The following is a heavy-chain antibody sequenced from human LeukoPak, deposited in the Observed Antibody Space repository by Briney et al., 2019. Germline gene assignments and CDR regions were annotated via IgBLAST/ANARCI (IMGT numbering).Heavy chain of an antibody. J-gene: IGHJ5*02. V-gene: IGHV4-34*01. D-gene: IGHD2-2*01. CDR2: INHSGST. CDR3: ARGPYCSSTSCYLRRWFDP. CDR1: RGSFSGYY. Sequence: SEGLSLTRAVCRGSFSGYYWSWIRPPPGKGREWIGEINHSGSTNHNPSLQSRVTIPVATSKHQFSLKLSSVTAADTALYYCARGPYCSSTSCYLRRWFDPWGQGTLVTVSS.